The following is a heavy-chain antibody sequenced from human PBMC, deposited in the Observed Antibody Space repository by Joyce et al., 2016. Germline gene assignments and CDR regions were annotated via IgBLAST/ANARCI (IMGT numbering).Heavy chain of an antibody. V-gene: IGHV3-21*02. D-gene: IGHD3-10*01. Sequence: EVQLVESGGGLVKPGGSLTLSCAASGFTFSTYDMSWVRQAPGKGLEWVSSISSSYSYIDEADSVNGRFTISRDNAKHSLYLHMNSLRAEDTAVYYCVRDAMVRGVILGYYFDSWGQGTLVTVSS. J-gene: IGHJ4*02. CDR2: ISSSYSYI. CDR1: GFTFSTYD. CDR3: VRDAMVRGVILGYYFDS.